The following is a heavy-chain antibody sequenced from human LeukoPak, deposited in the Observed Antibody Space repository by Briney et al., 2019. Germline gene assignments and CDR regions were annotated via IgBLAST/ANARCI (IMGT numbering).Heavy chain of an antibody. Sequence: PSETLSLTCAVYGGSFSGYHWSWIRQPPGKGLEWIGEINHSGSTNYNPSLKSRVTISVDTSKNQFSLKLSSVTAADTAVYYCASSSSSWYIWDYWGQGTLVTVSS. D-gene: IGHD6-13*01. J-gene: IGHJ4*02. CDR2: INHSGST. CDR3: ASSSSSWYIWDY. CDR1: GGSFSGYH. V-gene: IGHV4-34*01.